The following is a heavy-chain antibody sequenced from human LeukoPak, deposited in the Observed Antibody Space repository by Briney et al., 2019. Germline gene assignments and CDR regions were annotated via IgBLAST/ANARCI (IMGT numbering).Heavy chain of an antibody. V-gene: IGHV3-30*02. CDR3: AKDLHSPLILTGYYNGVDY. D-gene: IGHD3-9*01. J-gene: IGHJ4*02. CDR2: TRYDGSNK. CDR1: GFTFSSYG. Sequence: GGSLRLSCAASGFTFSSYGMHWVRQAPGKGLEWVAFTRYDGSNKYYADSVKGRFTISRDNSKNTLYLQMNSLRAEDTAVYYCAKDLHSPLILTGYYNGVDYWGQGTLVTVSS.